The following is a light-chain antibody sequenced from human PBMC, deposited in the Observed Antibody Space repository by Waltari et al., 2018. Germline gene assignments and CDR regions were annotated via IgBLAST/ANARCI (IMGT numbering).Light chain of an antibody. J-gene: IGKJ4*01. CDR3: QQYGSSPS. Sequence: EIVLTQSPGTLSLSPGERATLSCRASQSVVSGYFAWYQHKPGQAPRLLIYNTSMRATGIPERFRGSGSVTDFTLTISRLEPEDFAVYYCQQYGSSPSFGGGSNV. V-gene: IGKV3-20*01. CDR1: QSVVSGY. CDR2: NTS.